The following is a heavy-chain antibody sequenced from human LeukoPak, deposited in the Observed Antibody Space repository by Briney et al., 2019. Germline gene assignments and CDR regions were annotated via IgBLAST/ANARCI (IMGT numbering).Heavy chain of an antibody. D-gene: IGHD5-18*01. V-gene: IGHV4-34*01. CDR1: GGSFSGYY. Sequence: SETLSLTCAVYGGSFSGYYWSWIRQPPGKGLEWIGEINHSGSTNYNPSLKSRVTISVDTSKNQFSLKLSSVTAADTAVYYCARMLPGCSYGWGYFDYWGQGTLVTVSS. CDR2: INHSGST. J-gene: IGHJ4*02. CDR3: ARMLPGCSYGWGYFDY.